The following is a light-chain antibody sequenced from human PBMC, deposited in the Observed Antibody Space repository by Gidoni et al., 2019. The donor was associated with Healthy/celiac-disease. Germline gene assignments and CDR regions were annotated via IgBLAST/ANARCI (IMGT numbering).Light chain of an antibody. CDR1: SGHSSYA. CDR2: LNSDGSH. J-gene: IGLJ3*02. Sequence: QRVLTQAPSASASLGASVKLTCTLSSGHSSYAIAWHQQQPEKGPRYLMKLNSDGSHSTGDGIPHRFSGSSSGAERSLTISSLQSEDEADYYCQTWGTGIWVFGGGTKLTVL. V-gene: IGLV4-69*01. CDR3: QTWGTGIWV.